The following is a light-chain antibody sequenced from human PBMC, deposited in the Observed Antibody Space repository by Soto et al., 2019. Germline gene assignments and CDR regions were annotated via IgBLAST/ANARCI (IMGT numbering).Light chain of an antibody. CDR1: QSVNN. Sequence: EIVLTHSPATLSLSPGEGVTLSCRASQSVNNLAWYQQKPGQAPRLLIYDASNRATGIPAMFSGSGSGTDFTLTITYLEPEDVAVYYCQQRANWPLSFGGGTKVEIK. V-gene: IGKV3-11*01. J-gene: IGKJ4*01. CDR2: DAS. CDR3: QQRANWPLS.